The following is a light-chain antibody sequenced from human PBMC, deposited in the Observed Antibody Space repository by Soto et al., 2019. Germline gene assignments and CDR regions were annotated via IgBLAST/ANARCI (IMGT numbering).Light chain of an antibody. CDR2: GAS. CDR1: QSVSSN. CDR3: QQYNNWPLT. J-gene: IGKJ3*01. V-gene: IGKV3-15*01. Sequence: EIVATQSPATLSVSPGERATLSCRASQSVSSNLAWYQQKPGQAPRLLIYGASTRATGITARFSGSGSGTEFTLTISSLQSEDFAVYYCQQYNNWPLTFGPGTKVDIK.